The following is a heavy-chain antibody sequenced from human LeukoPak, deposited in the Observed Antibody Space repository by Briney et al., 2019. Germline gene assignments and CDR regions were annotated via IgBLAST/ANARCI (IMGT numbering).Heavy chain of an antibody. Sequence: PGGSLRLSCVASGFTFRSYWMNWVRQAPGKGLEWVGRIKSKTDGGTTEYAAPVKGRLNISRDDSKNTLYLQMNSLKTEDTAVYYCATDSSSSSYYWGQGTLVTVSS. CDR1: GFTFRSYW. D-gene: IGHD6-6*01. CDR2: IKSKTDGGTT. CDR3: ATDSSSSSYY. V-gene: IGHV3-15*01. J-gene: IGHJ4*02.